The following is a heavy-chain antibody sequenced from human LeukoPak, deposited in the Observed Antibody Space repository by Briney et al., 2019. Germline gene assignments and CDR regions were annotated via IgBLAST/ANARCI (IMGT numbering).Heavy chain of an antibody. Sequence: SETLSLTCTVSGGSISTYYWCWIRQPPGKGLEWVGYIYYNGGTNYNPSLKYRVTLSVDTSKNKFSLNLTSVTAADTAVYYCARQDARATSGWFDPWGQGTLVTVSS. D-gene: IGHD1-26*01. J-gene: IGHJ5*02. CDR2: IYYNGGT. CDR3: ARQDARATSGWFDP. CDR1: GGSISTYY. V-gene: IGHV4-59*08.